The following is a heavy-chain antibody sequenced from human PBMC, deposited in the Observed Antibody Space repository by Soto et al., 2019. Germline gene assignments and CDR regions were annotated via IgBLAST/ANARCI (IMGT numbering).Heavy chain of an antibody. CDR1: GFTFSSYS. CDR3: AKDSFPDQQPFYF. Sequence: GGSLRLSCAASGFTFSSYSMSWVRQAPGKGLECVSVISGSGGSTYYADSVKGRFTISRDNSKNTLYLQMNSLRAEDTAVYYCAKDSFPDQQPFYFWGQGTLVTVSS. J-gene: IGHJ4*02. CDR2: ISGSGGST. V-gene: IGHV3-23*01. D-gene: IGHD6-13*01.